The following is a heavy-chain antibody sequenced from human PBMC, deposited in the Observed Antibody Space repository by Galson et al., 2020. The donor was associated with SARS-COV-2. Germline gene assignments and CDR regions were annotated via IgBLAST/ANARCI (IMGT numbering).Heavy chain of an antibody. CDR1: GYTFTSND. CDR2: MNPNSGNT. Sequence: ASVKVSCKASGYTFTSNDINWVRQATGQGLEWMGWMNPNSGNTGYAQKFQGRVTMTRNTSISTAYMELSSLRSEDTAVYYCARGVYVTPVIAGSYYYRDLWGKGTTVTVSS. D-gene: IGHD4-4*01. V-gene: IGHV1-8*01. J-gene: IGHJ6*03. CDR3: ARGVYVTPVIAGSYYYRDL.